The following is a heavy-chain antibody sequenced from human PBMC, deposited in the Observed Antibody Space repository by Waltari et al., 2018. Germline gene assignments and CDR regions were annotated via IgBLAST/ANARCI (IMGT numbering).Heavy chain of an antibody. Sequence: QVQLQQWGAGLLKPSETLSLTCAVYGGFFSGYYWSWIRQPPGKGLEWIGEINHSGSTNNNPSLKSRVTISGDTSKNQFSLKLSSVTAADTAVYYCARGQYYDYVWGSYRPYYFDYWGQGTLVTVSS. CDR3: ARGQYYDYVWGSYRPYYFDY. V-gene: IGHV4-34*01. CDR1: GGFFSGYY. CDR2: INHSGST. D-gene: IGHD3-16*02. J-gene: IGHJ4*02.